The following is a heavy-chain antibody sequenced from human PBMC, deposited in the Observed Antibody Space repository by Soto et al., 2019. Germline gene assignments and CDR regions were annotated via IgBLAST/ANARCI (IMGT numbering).Heavy chain of an antibody. D-gene: IGHD6-6*01. CDR1: GYRFSTYG. CDR3: ARERYVASRHSHFDS. Sequence: ASVKVSCKASGYRFSTYGINWVRQAPGRGLEWLGWTSTNNDDRNYAQKFRGRVTFTTDTSTSTAYMELRSLISDDTAVYFCARERYVASRHSHFDSWRQGTQVTVSS. CDR2: TSTNNDDR. J-gene: IGHJ4*02. V-gene: IGHV1-18*04.